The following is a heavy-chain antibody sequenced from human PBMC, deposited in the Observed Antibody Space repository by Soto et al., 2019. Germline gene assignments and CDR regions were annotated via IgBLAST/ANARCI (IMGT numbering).Heavy chain of an antibody. CDR2: ISYDGSNK. D-gene: IGHD3-3*01. J-gene: IGHJ6*02. V-gene: IGHV3-30-3*01. CDR1: GFTFSSYA. Sequence: GGSLRLSCAASGFTFSSYAMHWVRQAPGKGLEWVAVISYDGSNKYYADSVKGRFTISRDNSKNTLYLQMNSLRAEDTAVYYCARSSSITIFGVPLYYYYGMDVWGQGTTVTVSS. CDR3: ARSSSITIFGVPLYYYYGMDV.